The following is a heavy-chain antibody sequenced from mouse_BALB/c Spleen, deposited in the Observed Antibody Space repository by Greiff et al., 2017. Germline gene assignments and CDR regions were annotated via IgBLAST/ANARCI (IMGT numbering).Heavy chain of an antibody. CDR1: GFNIKDYY. CDR2: IDPENGNT. J-gene: IGHJ2*01. V-gene: IGHV14-1*02. D-gene: IGHD1-1*01. CDR3: AGGGITAVEN. Sequence: EVQLQQSGAELVRPGALVKLSCKASGFNIKDYYMHWVKQRPEQGLEWIGWIDPENGNTIYDPKFQGKASITADTASNTAYLQLSSLTSEDTAVYYCAGGGITAVENWGQGTTLTVSS.